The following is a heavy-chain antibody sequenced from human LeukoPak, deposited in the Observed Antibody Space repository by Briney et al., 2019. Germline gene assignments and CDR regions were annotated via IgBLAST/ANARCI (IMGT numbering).Heavy chain of an antibody. CDR3: ATSTFGVRYFDY. Sequence: GGSLRLSCAASGFTFSSYSMNWVRQAPGKGLEWVSSISSSSSYIYYADSVKGRFNISRDNAKNSLYLQMNSLRAEDTAVYYCATSTFGVRYFDYWGQGTLVTVSS. CDR2: ISSSSSYI. V-gene: IGHV3-21*01. CDR1: GFTFSSYS. D-gene: IGHD3-10*01. J-gene: IGHJ4*02.